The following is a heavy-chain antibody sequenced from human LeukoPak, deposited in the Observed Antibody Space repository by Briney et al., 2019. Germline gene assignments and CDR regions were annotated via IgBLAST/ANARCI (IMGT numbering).Heavy chain of an antibody. Sequence: SETLSLTCTVSGCSISSYSWNWIRQPPGKGLEWIGYIYYRGSTNNNPSLKSRVTISVDTSKNQFSLKLSSVTAADTAVYYCAGSSAFDAFDIWGQGTMVTVSS. J-gene: IGHJ3*02. V-gene: IGHV4-59*08. D-gene: IGHD3-22*01. CDR2: IYYRGST. CDR3: AGSSAFDAFDI. CDR1: GCSISSYS.